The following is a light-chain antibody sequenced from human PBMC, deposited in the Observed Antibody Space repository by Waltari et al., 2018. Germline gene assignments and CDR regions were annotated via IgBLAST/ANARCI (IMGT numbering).Light chain of an antibody. CDR3: QQSRTTRWT. CDR2: GAS. Sequence: DIPMTKSPSSLSASVGDRVTITCRASQSISRYLNWYQHKPGKAPKLLIYGASSLQSGVPSRFRGSGSGTDFTLTISSLQPEDFATYFCQQSRTTRWTFGPGTKVEIK. V-gene: IGKV1-39*01. CDR1: QSISRY. J-gene: IGKJ1*01.